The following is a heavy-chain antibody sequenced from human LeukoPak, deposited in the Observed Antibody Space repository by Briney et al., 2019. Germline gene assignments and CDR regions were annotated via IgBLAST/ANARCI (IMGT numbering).Heavy chain of an antibody. Sequence: SETLSLTCAVYGGSFSGDYWSWIRQPPGKGLEWIGEINHSGSTNYNPSLKSRVTISVDTSKNQFSLKLSSVTAADTAVYYCARVHSSGWYRRAGCLDYWGQGTLVTVSS. J-gene: IGHJ4*02. D-gene: IGHD6-19*01. V-gene: IGHV4-34*01. CDR2: INHSGST. CDR1: GGSFSGDY. CDR3: ARVHSSGWYRRAGCLDY.